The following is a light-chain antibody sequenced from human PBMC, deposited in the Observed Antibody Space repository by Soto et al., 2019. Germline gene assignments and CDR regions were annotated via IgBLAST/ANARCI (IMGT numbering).Light chain of an antibody. CDR1: QSVSSY. J-gene: IGKJ5*01. Sequence: EIVLTQSPATLSLSPGERATLSCRASQSVSSYLAWYQHKPGQAPRLLIYGASNRATGIPDRFSGSGSGTDFTLTISILEPEDFAVYYCQQYDNSPITFGQGTRLEIK. CDR2: GAS. CDR3: QQYDNSPIT. V-gene: IGKV3-20*01.